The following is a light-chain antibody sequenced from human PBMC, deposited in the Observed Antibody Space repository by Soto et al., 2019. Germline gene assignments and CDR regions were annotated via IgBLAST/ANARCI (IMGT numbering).Light chain of an antibody. CDR2: EGS. V-gene: IGLV2-23*01. J-gene: IGLJ2*01. CDR3: CSYAGSSPSHVV. Sequence: QSVLTQPASVSGSHGQSITISCTGTSSDVGSYNLVSWYQQHPGKAPKLMIYEGSKRPSGVSTRFSGSKSGNTAALTISGLQADDEADYYCCSYAGSSPSHVVFGGGTKLTVL. CDR1: SSDVGSYNL.